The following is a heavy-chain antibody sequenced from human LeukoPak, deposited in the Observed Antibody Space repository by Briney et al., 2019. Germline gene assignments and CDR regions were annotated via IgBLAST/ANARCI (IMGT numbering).Heavy chain of an antibody. J-gene: IGHJ4*02. V-gene: IGHV1-18*01. CDR3: ARAVLRYFDWLSAHPGSGFDY. CDR2: ISAYNGNT. D-gene: IGHD3-9*01. CDR1: GYTFTSYG. Sequence: ASVKVSCKASGYTFTSYGISWVRQAPGQGLEWMGWISAYNGNTNYAQKLQGRVTMTTDTSTSTAYMELRSLRSDDTAVYYCARAVLRYFDWLSAHPGSGFDYWGQGILVTVSS.